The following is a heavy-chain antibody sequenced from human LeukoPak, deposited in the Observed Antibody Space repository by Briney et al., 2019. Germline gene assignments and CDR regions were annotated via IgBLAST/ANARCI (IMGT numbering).Heavy chain of an antibody. CDR1: GFTFSSYA. CDR3: ARSGDYDYVWGSYRYRPNPLAY. D-gene: IGHD3-16*02. Sequence: GGSLRLSCAASGFTFSSYAMHWVRQAPGKGLERVAVISYDGSNKYYADSVKGRFTISRDNSKNTLYLQMNSLRAEDTAVYYCARSGDYDYVWGSYRYRPNPLAYWGQGTLVTVSS. CDR2: ISYDGSNK. J-gene: IGHJ4*02. V-gene: IGHV3-30-3*01.